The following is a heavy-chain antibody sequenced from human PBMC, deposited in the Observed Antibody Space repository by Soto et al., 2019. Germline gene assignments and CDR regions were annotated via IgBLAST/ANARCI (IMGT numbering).Heavy chain of an antibody. CDR1: GFSLSTSGMS. CDR3: AHRLSGYYFAY. CDR2: IYWDDDK. Sequence: SGPALVNPTQTLTLTCTFSGFSLSTSGMSVGWIRQPPGKALEWLALIYWDDDKRYSPSLKSRLAITKDTSNNQVVLTMTNMEPVDTATYYCAHRLSGYYFAYWGQGTLVTVSS. V-gene: IGHV2-5*02. J-gene: IGHJ4*02. D-gene: IGHD1-26*01.